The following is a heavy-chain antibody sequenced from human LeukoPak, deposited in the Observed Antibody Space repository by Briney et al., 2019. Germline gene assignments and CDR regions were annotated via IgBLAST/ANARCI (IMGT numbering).Heavy chain of an antibody. CDR2: ISSSSGTI. CDR3: ARDWGSGTYCSGGSCYEAGAFDI. J-gene: IGHJ3*02. D-gene: IGHD2-15*01. Sequence: GGSLRLSCAASGFTFSTYSMKWVRQAPGKGLEWVSYISSSSGTIYYADSVKGRFTISRDNAKNSLYLQMNGLRAEDTAVYYCARDWGSGTYCSGGSCYEAGAFDIWGQGTMVTVSS. CDR1: GFTFSTYS. V-gene: IGHV3-48*01.